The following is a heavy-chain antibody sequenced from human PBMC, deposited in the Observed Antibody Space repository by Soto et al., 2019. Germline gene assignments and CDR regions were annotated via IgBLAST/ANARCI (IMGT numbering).Heavy chain of an antibody. CDR1: GGTFSSYA. CDR2: IIPIFGTA. V-gene: IGHV1-69*13. J-gene: IGHJ6*02. Sequence: GASVKVSCKASGGTFSSYAISWVRQAPGQGLEWMGGIIPIFGTANYAQKFQGRVTITADESTSTAYMELSSLRSEDTAVYYCAGDEYGDYGPPPHGGGWYYHSGMDVWGPGTTVTVSS. CDR3: AGDEYGDYGPPPHGGGWYYHSGMDV. D-gene: IGHD4-17*01.